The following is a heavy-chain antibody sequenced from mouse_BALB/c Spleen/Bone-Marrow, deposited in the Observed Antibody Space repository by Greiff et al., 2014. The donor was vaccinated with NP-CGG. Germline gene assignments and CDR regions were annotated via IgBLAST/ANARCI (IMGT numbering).Heavy chain of an antibody. J-gene: IGHJ2*01. CDR3: ARGGNYFYY. CDR1: GFNIKDTY. CDR2: IDPANGNT. Sequence: VHVKQSGAELVKPGASVKLSCPASGFNIKDTYMHWVKQRPEQGLEWIGRIDPANGNTKYDPKFQGKATITADTSSNTAYLQLSSLTSEDTAVYYCARGGNYFYYWGQGTTLTVSS. V-gene: IGHV14-3*02.